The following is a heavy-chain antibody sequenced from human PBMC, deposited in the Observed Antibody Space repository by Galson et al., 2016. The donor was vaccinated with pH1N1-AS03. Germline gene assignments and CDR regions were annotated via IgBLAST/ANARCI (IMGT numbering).Heavy chain of an antibody. V-gene: IGHV3-7*01. CDR3: TRLGPSSVFDF. D-gene: IGHD1-26*01. CDR2: MSHDGSEL. Sequence: SLRLSCAASGFSFSDSWGTWVRQAPGKGLEWVASMSHDGSELYYLDSVRGRFTFSRDNPRNSPYLRMTNLRAEDTAIYYCTRLGPSSVFDFWGQGALVTVSS. CDR1: GFSFSDSW. J-gene: IGHJ4*02.